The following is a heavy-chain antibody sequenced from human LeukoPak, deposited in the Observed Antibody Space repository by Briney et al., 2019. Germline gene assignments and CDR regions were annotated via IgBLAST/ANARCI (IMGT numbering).Heavy chain of an antibody. CDR2: ISTSSRT. D-gene: IGHD3-22*01. J-gene: IGHJ1*01. V-gene: IGHV3-23*01. CDR3: AKDLDSTGSWPPEYFQH. Sequence: GGSLRLSCVASGFTFSSYAMSWVRQAPGKWLEWVSLISTSSRTHYADSMKGRFTISRDNSRNTLYLQINSLRAEDTAVYYCAKDLDSTGSWPPEYFQHWGQGSLVTVSS. CDR1: GFTFSSYA.